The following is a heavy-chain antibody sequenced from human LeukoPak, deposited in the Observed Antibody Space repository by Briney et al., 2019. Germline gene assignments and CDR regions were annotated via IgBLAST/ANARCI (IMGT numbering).Heavy chain of an antibody. CDR1: GFTFSSYA. V-gene: IGHV3-23*01. J-gene: IGHJ4*02. Sequence: PGGSLRLSCAASGFTFSSYAMSWVRQAPGKGLEWVSSITSSGATTYYADSVNGRFTISRDISKNTLYLQMNSLTAEDSAVYYCAKEFIAGDGHVDCDSWGQGTLVTVSS. D-gene: IGHD5-24*01. CDR3: AKEFIAGDGHVDCDS. CDR2: ITSSGATT.